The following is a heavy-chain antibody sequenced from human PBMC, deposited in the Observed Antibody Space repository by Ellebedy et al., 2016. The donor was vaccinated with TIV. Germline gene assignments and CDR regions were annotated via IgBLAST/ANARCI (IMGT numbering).Heavy chain of an antibody. J-gene: IGHJ5*02. Sequence: SLKISXAASGFTFDDYAMHWVRQAPGKGLEWVSGISWNSGSIGYADSVKGRFTISRDNAKNSLYLQMNSLRAEDTALYYCAKDPRAFGEQGWFDPWGQGTLVTVSS. D-gene: IGHD3-10*01. CDR2: ISWNSGSI. CDR1: GFTFDDYA. V-gene: IGHV3-9*01. CDR3: AKDPRAFGEQGWFDP.